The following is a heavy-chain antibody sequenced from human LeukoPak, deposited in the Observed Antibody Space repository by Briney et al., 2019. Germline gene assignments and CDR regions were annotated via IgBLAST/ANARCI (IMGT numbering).Heavy chain of an antibody. CDR2: INHSGST. D-gene: IGHD5-18*01. CDR1: GGSFSGYY. V-gene: IGHV4-34*01. J-gene: IGHJ4*02. Sequence: PSETLSLTCAVYGGSFSGYYWSWIRQPPGKGLEWIGEINHSGSTNYNPSLTSRVTISVDTSKNQCSLKLSSVTAADTAVYYCASLGGYSYGWRYYFDYWGQGTLVTVSS. CDR3: ASLGGYSYGWRYYFDY.